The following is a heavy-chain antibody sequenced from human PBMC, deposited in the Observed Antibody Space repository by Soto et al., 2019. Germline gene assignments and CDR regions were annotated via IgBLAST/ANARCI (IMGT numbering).Heavy chain of an antibody. CDR2: ISGSGSSS. CDR3: AKRPRALLTFDY. V-gene: IGHV3-23*01. Sequence: LRLSCAASGFPFSSYAMSWVRQTPGKGLEWVSGISGSGSSSYYADSVKGRFTISRDNSKNTLHLQMNSLRAEDTAVYYCAKRPRALLTFDYWGQGTLVTVSS. CDR1: GFPFSSYA. J-gene: IGHJ4*02. D-gene: IGHD1-26*01.